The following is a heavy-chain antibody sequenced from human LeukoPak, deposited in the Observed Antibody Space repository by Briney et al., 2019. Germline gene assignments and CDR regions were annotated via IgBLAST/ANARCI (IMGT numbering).Heavy chain of an antibody. D-gene: IGHD6-13*01. CDR3: ASLAAIPGIAAAETEPFDL. Sequence: PSETLSLTCTVSGGSISSSSYYWGWIRQPPGKGLEWIGSIYFRGTTYYNPSLKSRVTFSVDRPKNQFSLKLSSVTAADTAVYYCASLAAIPGIAAAETEPFDLWGQGTLVTVSS. CDR1: GGSISSSSYY. CDR2: IYFRGTT. J-gene: IGHJ4*02. V-gene: IGHV4-39*07.